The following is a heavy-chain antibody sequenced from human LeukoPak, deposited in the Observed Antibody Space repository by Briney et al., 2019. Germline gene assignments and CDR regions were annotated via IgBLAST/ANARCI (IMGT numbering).Heavy chain of an antibody. CDR3: ARHIVVVVAATEYHYYYYGMDV. D-gene: IGHD2-15*01. Sequence: ASVTVSCKASGGTFSSYAISWVRQAPGQGLEWMGGIMPIFGTANYAQKFQGRVTITADESTSTAYMELSSLRSEDTAVYYCARHIVVVVAATEYHYYYYGMDVWGQGTTVTVSS. CDR1: GGTFSSYA. J-gene: IGHJ6*02. CDR2: IMPIFGTA. V-gene: IGHV1-69*13.